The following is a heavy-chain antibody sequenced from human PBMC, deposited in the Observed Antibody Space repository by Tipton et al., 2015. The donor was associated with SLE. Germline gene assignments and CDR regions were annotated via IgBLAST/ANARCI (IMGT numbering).Heavy chain of an antibody. CDR3: ARTLDALDI. CDR2: AYTTGSP. Sequence: TLSLTCTVSGGSISGYYWSWIRQSPGKGLEWIGRAYTTGSPYYNPSLESRVAISMDTSKNQFSLKLTAVTAADTAVYYCARTLDALDIWGQGTMVTVSS. J-gene: IGHJ3*02. V-gene: IGHV4-4*07. CDR1: GGSISGYY.